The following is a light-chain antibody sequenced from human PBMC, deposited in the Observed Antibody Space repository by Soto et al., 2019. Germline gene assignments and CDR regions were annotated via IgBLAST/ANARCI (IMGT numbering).Light chain of an antibody. CDR3: QPFNNYPFT. CDR1: QGISSA. CDR2: DAS. V-gene: IGKV1D-13*01. J-gene: IGKJ3*01. Sequence: AIQLTQSPSSLSASVGDRVTITCRASQGISSALAWYQQTPGKPPKLLIYDASSLEIGVPSRFSGSGSVTDFTLTISSLQPEDFATYYCQPFNNYPFTFGPGTKVDIK.